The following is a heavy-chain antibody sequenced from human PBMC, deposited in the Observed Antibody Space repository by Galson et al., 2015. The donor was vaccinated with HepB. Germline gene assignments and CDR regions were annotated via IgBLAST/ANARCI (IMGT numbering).Heavy chain of an antibody. CDR2: ISAYNGNT. Sequence: SVKVSCKASGYTFTSYGISWVRQAPGQGLEWMGWISAYNGNTNYAQKLQGRVTMTTDTSKSQFSLKMTSVTAADTAPYYCAGMAVGAARGFEVWGRGTLVSVSS. CDR3: AGMAVGAARGFEV. J-gene: IGHJ3*01. V-gene: IGHV1-18*01. D-gene: IGHD1-26*01. CDR1: GYTFTSYG.